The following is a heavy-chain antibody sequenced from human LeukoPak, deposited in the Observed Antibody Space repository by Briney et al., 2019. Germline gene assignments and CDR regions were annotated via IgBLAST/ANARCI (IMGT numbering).Heavy chain of an antibody. CDR2: ISSSGSTI. J-gene: IGHJ4*02. Sequence: GGSLRLSCAASGFTFSSYEMNWVRQAPGKGLEWVSYISSSGSTIYYADSVKGRFTISRDNAKNSLYLQMNSLRAEDAAVYYCVKPYYFSSGSLNWGQGTLVTVSS. V-gene: IGHV3-48*03. CDR1: GFTFSSYE. D-gene: IGHD3-10*01. CDR3: VKPYYFSSGSLN.